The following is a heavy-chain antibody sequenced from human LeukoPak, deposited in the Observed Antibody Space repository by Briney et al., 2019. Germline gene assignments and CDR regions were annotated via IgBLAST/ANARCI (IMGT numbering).Heavy chain of an antibody. CDR3: ARRGDGYSHYDY. CDR2: IKQDGSEK. Sequence: PGGSLRLSCAASGFTFSRYWMSWVRQAPGKGLEWVANIKQDGSEKHYVDSVKGRVTISRDNAKNFLFLQMDSLRAEDTALYYCARRGDGYSHYDYWGQGTLVTVS. J-gene: IGHJ4*02. CDR1: GFTFSRYW. V-gene: IGHV3-7*04. D-gene: IGHD5-24*01.